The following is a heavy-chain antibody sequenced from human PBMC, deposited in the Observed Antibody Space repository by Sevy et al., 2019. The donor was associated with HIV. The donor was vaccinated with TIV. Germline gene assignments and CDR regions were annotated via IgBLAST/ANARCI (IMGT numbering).Heavy chain of an antibody. CDR3: ARGYCGGGSCTVFDP. V-gene: IGHV3-53*01. CDR2: MYSGGSP. Sequence: GGSLRLSCAASGFSISNNYTAWVRQAPGKGLEWVSVMYSGGSPYYADSVKGRFALSRDMSKNTVYLQMNSLRAEDTAVYYCARGYCGGGSCTVFDPWGQGTLVTVSS. J-gene: IGHJ5*02. CDR1: GFSISNNY. D-gene: IGHD2-15*01.